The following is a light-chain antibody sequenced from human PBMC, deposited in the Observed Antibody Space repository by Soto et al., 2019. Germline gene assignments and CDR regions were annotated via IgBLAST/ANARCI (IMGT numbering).Light chain of an antibody. Sequence: IVVTQSPATLSLSPGERATLSCRASQSVSIYLAWYQQKPGQAPRLLIYDATNRATGIPARFSGSGSGTDFTLPISRLEPDDFAVYHCQQRSNLPRAFGQGTKMELK. CDR2: DAT. J-gene: IGKJ2*01. V-gene: IGKV3-11*01. CDR1: QSVSIY. CDR3: QQRSNLPRA.